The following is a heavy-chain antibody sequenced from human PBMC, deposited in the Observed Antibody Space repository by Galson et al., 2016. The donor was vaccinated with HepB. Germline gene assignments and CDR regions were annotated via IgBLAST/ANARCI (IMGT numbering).Heavy chain of an antibody. CDR1: GFSFSSYP. CDR2: ITTNGDDT. CDR3: AICFNVVNDEIDF. D-gene: IGHD1-1*01. Sequence: SLRLSCAASGFSFSSYPMHWVRQAPGKGLEYVSGITTNGDDTKYADSVKGRFTIFRDNSKNTLYLQMNSLRVEDTAVYYCAICFNVVNDEIDFWGQGTKVTVSS. J-gene: IGHJ3*01. V-gene: IGHV3-64*04.